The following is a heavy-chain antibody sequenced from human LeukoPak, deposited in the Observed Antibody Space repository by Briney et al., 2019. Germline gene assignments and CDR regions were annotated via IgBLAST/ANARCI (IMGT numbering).Heavy chain of an antibody. CDR2: ISGSGGST. V-gene: IGHV3-23*01. D-gene: IGHD2-2*01. CDR3: AKDGGFIVVVPEATFDP. J-gene: IGHJ5*02. CDR1: GFTFSTYA. Sequence: GGSLRLSCAASGFTFSTYAMSGVRQAPGKGLEGVSAISGSGGSTYYADSVKGRFTISRDNSKNTLYLQMNSLRAEDTAVYYCAKDGGFIVVVPEATFDPWGQGTLVTVSS.